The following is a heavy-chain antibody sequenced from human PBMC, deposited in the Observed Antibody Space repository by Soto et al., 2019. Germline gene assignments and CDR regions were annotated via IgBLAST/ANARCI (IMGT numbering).Heavy chain of an antibody. D-gene: IGHD2-15*01. J-gene: IGHJ6*02. Sequence: PGGSLRLSCTASGFTFGDYAISWVRQAPGKGLEWVGFIRSKAYGGTTEYAASVKGRFTISRDDSKSIAYLQMNSLKTEDTAVYYCTRDTTYCSGGSCYSNYYYGMDVWGQGTTVTVSS. CDR1: GFTFGDYA. CDR3: TRDTTYCSGGSCYSNYYYGMDV. V-gene: IGHV3-49*04. CDR2: IRSKAYGGTT.